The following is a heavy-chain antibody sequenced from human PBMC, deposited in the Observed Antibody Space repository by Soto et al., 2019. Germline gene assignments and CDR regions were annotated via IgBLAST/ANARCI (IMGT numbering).Heavy chain of an antibody. CDR2: IYYGGAT. CDR3: ARAMGDWGTYYYYYGLDV. V-gene: IGHV4-61*01. J-gene: IGHJ6*02. Sequence: SETLSLTCTVSGDSISVSGDSNNNHYWSWVRQPPGKGLEWIGSIYYGGATNYNPSIQSRVTMSADTSKNKFSLNLSSVAAADTAIYYSARAMGDWGTYYYYYGLDVWGQGTTVTVSS. CDR1: GDSISVSGDSNNNHY. D-gene: IGHD3-16*01.